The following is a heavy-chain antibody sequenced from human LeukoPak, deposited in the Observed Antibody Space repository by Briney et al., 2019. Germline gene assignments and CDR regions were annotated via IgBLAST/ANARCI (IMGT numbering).Heavy chain of an antibody. CDR1: GYTFTSYD. CDR2: MNPNSGNT. D-gene: IGHD6-13*01. Sequence: GASVKVFCKASGYTFTSYDINWVRQATGQGLEWMGWMNPNSGNTGYAQKFQGRVTMTRNTSISTAYMELSSLRSEDTAVYYCARGSPDSSSWYHYDYGMDVWGQGTTVTVSS. J-gene: IGHJ6*02. V-gene: IGHV1-8*01. CDR3: ARGSPDSSSWYHYDYGMDV.